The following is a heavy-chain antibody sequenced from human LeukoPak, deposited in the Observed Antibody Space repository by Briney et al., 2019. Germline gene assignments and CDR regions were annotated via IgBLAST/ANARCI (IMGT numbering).Heavy chain of an antibody. Sequence: GGSLRLSCAASGFTFSSYAMSWVRQAPGKGLEWVAVIWYDGSNKYYADSVKGRFTISRDNSKNTLYLQMNSLRAEDTAVYYCARGALGYCSSTSCYPYYYYYYYMDVWGKGTTVTVSS. CDR1: GFTFSSYA. CDR2: IWYDGSNK. D-gene: IGHD2-2*01. J-gene: IGHJ6*03. CDR3: ARGALGYCSSTSCYPYYYYYYYMDV. V-gene: IGHV3-33*08.